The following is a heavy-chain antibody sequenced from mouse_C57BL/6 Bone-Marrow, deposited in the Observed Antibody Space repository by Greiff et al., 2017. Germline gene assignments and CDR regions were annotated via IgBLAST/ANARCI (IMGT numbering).Heavy chain of an antibody. Sequence: QVQLQQSGAERMKPGASVKLCWKATGYTFTGYWIEWVKQRPGHGLEWIGEILPGSGSTNYNEKFKGKATFTADTSSNTAYMQLSSLTTEDSAIYYCSRFPTAQRDYAMDYWRQGTSVTVSS. V-gene: IGHV1-9*01. D-gene: IGHD3-2*02. J-gene: IGHJ4*01. CDR2: ILPGSGST. CDR3: SRFPTAQRDYAMDY. CDR1: GYTFTGYW.